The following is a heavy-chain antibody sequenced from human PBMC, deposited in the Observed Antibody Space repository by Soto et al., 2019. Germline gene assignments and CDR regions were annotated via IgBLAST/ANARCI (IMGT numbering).Heavy chain of an antibody. V-gene: IGHV4-39*01. J-gene: IGHJ6*02. CDR3: ARHGRGNDVVEYYYYALDV. D-gene: IGHD2-15*01. CDR1: GGSISSNIYY. Sequence: QLQLQESGPGLLMPSETLSLTCTVSGGSISSNIYYWGWIRQPPGKGLEWIGSFYYGRHTYYSPSLKSRAPISVDTSKTQFSLKLSSVTAADTAVYYCARHGRGNDVVEYYYYALDVWGQGATVSVSS. CDR2: FYYGRHT.